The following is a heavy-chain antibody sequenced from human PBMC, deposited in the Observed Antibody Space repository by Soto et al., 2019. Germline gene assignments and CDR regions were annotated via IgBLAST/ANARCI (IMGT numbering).Heavy chain of an antibody. V-gene: IGHV3-30*18. CDR1: GFIFSKYG. J-gene: IGHJ2*01. Sequence: GSLRLSCAASGFIFSKYGMHWVRQAPGKGLEWVALISDDGRNKFSVDSVKGRFTISRDNSKNRLYLQMNNLRVEDTAVYYCAKDPAGASWYFDLWGRGTLVTVSS. D-gene: IGHD6-13*01. CDR2: ISDDGRNK. CDR3: AKDPAGASWYFDL.